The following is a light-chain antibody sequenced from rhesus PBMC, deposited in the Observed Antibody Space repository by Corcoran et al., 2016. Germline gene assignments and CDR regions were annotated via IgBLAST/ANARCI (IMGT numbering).Light chain of an antibody. CDR3: QQYSSGPPYS. CDR1: QSINSW. J-gene: IGKJ2*01. CDR2: KAS. V-gene: IGKV1-22*01. Sequence: DIQMTQSPSSLSASVGDTVTITCRASQSINSWLAWYQQKPGKAPKLLMYKASTLQNGVPSRFSGSGSGTDFTLTISSLQSEDFATYFCQQYSSGPPYSFGQGTKVDIK.